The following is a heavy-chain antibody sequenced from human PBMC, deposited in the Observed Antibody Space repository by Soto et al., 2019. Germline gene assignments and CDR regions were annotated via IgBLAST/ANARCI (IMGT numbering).Heavy chain of an antibody. CDR1: GGTFSSYT. Sequence: QVQLVQSGAEVKKPGSSVKVSCTASGGTFSSYTISWVRRAPGQGLEWMGRIIPIVGIAYYEQKFKGRGKLPASNATTTDTFKRTTHRELSTLRYDCASPNPCARSAPPFDYWGQGTLVTVSS. CDR3: ASPNPCARSAPPFDY. V-gene: IGHV1-69*02. CDR2: IIPIVGIA. D-gene: IGHD2-8*01. J-gene: IGHJ4*02.